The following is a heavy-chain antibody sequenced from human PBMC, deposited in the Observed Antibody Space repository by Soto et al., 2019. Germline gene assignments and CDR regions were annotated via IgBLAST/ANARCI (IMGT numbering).Heavy chain of an antibody. CDR2: INPSGGNT. V-gene: IGHV1-46*01. J-gene: IGHJ4*02. CDR3: ARAPTTSNFDF. Sequence: ASVKVSCKASGYTFTSYYMHWVRQAPGQSLEWMGIINPSGGNTNYAQKFQDRVTVTRDTSTSTVYMELSSLRSEDTAIYYCARAPTTSNFDFWGQGTLVTVSS. D-gene: IGHD1-1*01. CDR1: GYTFTSYY.